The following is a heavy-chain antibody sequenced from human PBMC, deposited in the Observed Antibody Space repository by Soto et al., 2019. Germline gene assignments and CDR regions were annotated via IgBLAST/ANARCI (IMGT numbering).Heavy chain of an antibody. CDR3: ARDRNYYGSGSSAIDY. V-gene: IGHV3-74*01. Sequence: GGSLRLSCAASGFTFSNSWMHWVRQVSGKGLEWVSRINADGTSTSYADSVKGRFTISRDNSKNTLYLQMNSLRVEDTAVYYCARDRNYYGSGSSAIDYWGQGTLVTVSS. CDR1: GFTFSNSW. D-gene: IGHD3-10*01. CDR2: INADGTST. J-gene: IGHJ4*02.